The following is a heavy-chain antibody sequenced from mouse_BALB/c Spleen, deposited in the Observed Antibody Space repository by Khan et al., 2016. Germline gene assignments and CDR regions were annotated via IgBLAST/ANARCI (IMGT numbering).Heavy chain of an antibody. CDR1: GYSITSDYA. CDR2: IRYSGST. V-gene: IGHV3-2*02. J-gene: IGHJ1*01. Sequence: EVQLQESGPGLVKPSQSLSLTCTVTGYSITSDYAWNWIRQFPGNKLEWMGYIRYSGSTTYNPSLKSRISITRDTYKNQFFLQLYSVHTEDTATYYCTRSPTATRYFDVWGAGTTVTVSS. D-gene: IGHD1-2*01. CDR3: TRSPTATRYFDV.